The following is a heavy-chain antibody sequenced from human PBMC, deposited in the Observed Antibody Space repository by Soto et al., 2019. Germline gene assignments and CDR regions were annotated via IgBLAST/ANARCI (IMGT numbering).Heavy chain of an antibody. Sequence: ETLSLTCTVSGGSISSSSYYWGWIRQPPGKGLEWIGSIYYSGSTYYNPSLKSRVTISVDTSKNQFSLKLSSVTAADTAVYYCARPYGSGSSNWFDPWGQGTLVTVSS. CDR3: ARPYGSGSSNWFDP. CDR2: IYYSGST. D-gene: IGHD3-10*01. J-gene: IGHJ5*02. CDR1: GGSISSSSYY. V-gene: IGHV4-39*01.